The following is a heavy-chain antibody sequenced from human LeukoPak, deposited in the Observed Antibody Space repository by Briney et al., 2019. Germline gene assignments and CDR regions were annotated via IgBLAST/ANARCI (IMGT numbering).Heavy chain of an antibody. CDR2: IDIDGTGT. CDR1: GFTFTNYW. Sequence: GGSVRLSCAASGFTFTNYWMHWVRQAPGKGLVWVSRIDIDGTGTSYADSVKGRFTISRDNAKNTVSLQMNSLKAEDTAVYYCGTVFDHWGPGILVTVSS. CDR3: GTVFDH. V-gene: IGHV3-74*01. J-gene: IGHJ4*02.